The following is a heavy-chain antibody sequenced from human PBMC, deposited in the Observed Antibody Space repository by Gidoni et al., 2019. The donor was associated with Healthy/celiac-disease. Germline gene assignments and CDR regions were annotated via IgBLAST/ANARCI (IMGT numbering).Heavy chain of an antibody. CDR3: AKVDHSSSSPFDY. CDR2: IRGSGGST. J-gene: IGHJ4*02. CDR1: AFTFSSYA. V-gene: IGHV3-23*04. Sequence: EVLLVESGGGLVQPGGSLRLSCSASAFTFSSYAMSWVRQAPGKGLEWVAAIRGSGGSTYYADSVKGRFTISRDNSKNTLYLQMNSLRAEDTAVYYCAKVDHSSSSPFDYWGQGTLVTVSS. D-gene: IGHD6-6*01.